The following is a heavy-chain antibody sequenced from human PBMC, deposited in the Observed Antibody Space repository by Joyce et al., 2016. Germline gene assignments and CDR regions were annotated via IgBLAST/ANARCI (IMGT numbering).Heavy chain of an antibody. CDR2: INSDNSRI. CDR1: GIIFSNKE. J-gene: IGHJ4*02. V-gene: IGHV3-48*03. D-gene: IGHD2-2*01. CDR3: TTPSCAN. Sequence: EVQLVESGGGLVQPGGSLRLSCAASGIIFSNKEMNWVRQAPGEGREWVSSINSDNSRIHYADSVRGRFTISRDNARNSLYLEMDYLRVDDTAIYYCTTPSCANWGQGSLVTVSS.